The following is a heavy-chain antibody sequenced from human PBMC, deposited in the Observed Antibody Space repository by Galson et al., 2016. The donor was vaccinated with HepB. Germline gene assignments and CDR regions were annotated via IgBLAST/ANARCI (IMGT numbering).Heavy chain of an antibody. CDR2: ISSGGTT. Sequence: SLRLSCAASGFTFNIYAMSWVRLAPGKGLEWVSAISSGGTTYYADSVKGRFTISRDNSKNTLSLQMNSLRAEDTAVYYCAKDRDSNWYEKYFQHWSQGTLVTVSS. CDR1: GFTFNIYA. CDR3: AKDRDSNWYEKYFQH. J-gene: IGHJ1*01. D-gene: IGHD6-13*01. V-gene: IGHV3-23*01.